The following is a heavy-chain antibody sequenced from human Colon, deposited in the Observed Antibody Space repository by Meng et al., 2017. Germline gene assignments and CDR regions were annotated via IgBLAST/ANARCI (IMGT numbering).Heavy chain of an antibody. Sequence: VQLQESGPGRVTPSETLSLTCTVSGGSVTITGYYWSWIRQSPGKGLEWIGYIYYTGTTNYNPSLKSRVTISVDTSKNQFSLKLSSVTPADTAVYFCARDNLLTSGSRFCFDYWGQGALVTVSS. CDR2: IYYTGTT. CDR3: ARDNLLTSGSRFCFDY. D-gene: IGHD6-19*01. CDR1: GGSVTITGYY. V-gene: IGHV4-61*08. J-gene: IGHJ4*02.